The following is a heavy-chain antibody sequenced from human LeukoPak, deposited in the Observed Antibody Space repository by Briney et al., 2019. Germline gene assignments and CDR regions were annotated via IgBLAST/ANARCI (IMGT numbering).Heavy chain of an antibody. D-gene: IGHD3-9*01. V-gene: IGHV4-39*01. Sequence: SETLSLTCTVSGGSISSSSYYWGWIRQPPGKGLEWIGSIYYSGSTYYNPSLKSRVTISVDTSKNQFSLKLSFVTAADTAVYYCARGGGDILTGYYYYWGQGTLVTVSS. CDR2: IYYSGST. CDR1: GGSISSSSYY. J-gene: IGHJ4*02. CDR3: ARGGGDILTGYYYY.